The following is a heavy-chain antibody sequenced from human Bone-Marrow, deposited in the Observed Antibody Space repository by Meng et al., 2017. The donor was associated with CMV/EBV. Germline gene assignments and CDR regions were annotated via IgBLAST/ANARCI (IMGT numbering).Heavy chain of an antibody. D-gene: IGHD1/OR15-1a*01. Sequence: GESLKISCAASGFTFSSYAMHWVRQAPGKGLEWVAVISYDGSNKYYADSVKGRFTISRDNSKNTLYLQMNSLRAEDTAVCYCANKRLWGQGTLVTVSS. J-gene: IGHJ4*02. CDR1: GFTFSSYA. V-gene: IGHV3-30-3*01. CDR2: ISYDGSNK. CDR3: ANKRL.